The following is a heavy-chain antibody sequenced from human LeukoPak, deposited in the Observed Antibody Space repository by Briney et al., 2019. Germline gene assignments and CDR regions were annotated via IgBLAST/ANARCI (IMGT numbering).Heavy chain of an antibody. Sequence: ASVKVSCKASGFTFTGYYMHWVRQAPGQGLEWMGWINPNSGGTNYAQKFQGRVTMTRDTSISTAYMELSSLRSEDTAVYYCARFSSSPTGFDPWGQGTLVTVSS. J-gene: IGHJ5*02. CDR1: GFTFTGYY. D-gene: IGHD6-19*01. CDR3: ARFSSSPTGFDP. V-gene: IGHV1-2*02. CDR2: INPNSGGT.